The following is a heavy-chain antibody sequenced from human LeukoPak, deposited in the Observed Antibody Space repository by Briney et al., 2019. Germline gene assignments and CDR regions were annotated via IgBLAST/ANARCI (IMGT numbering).Heavy chain of an antibody. Sequence: GGSLRLSCAASGFTFSSYSMNWVRQAPGKGLEWVSYISSSSSTIYYADSVKGRFTISRDNAKNSLYLQMNSLRAEDTAVYYCARDSVTIFGVVDGWGQGTLVTVSS. J-gene: IGHJ4*02. CDR3: ARDSVTIFGVVDG. D-gene: IGHD3-3*01. CDR2: ISSSSSTI. V-gene: IGHV3-48*01. CDR1: GFTFSSYS.